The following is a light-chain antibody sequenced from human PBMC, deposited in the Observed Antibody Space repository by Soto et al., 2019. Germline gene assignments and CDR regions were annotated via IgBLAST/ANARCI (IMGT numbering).Light chain of an antibody. CDR1: SSNIGSKT. Sequence: QSVLTQPPSASGTPGQRVTISCSGSSSNIGSKTVNWYQQLPGTAPKLLIYSNNQRPSGVPDRFSGSKSGTPASLAISGHQSEDEADYYCAAWDDSLNGKVFGGVTKLTVL. J-gene: IGLJ3*02. CDR3: AAWDDSLNGKV. CDR2: SNN. V-gene: IGLV1-44*01.